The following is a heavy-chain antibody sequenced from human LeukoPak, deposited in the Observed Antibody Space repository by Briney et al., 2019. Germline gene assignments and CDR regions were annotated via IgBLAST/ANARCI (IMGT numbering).Heavy chain of an antibody. Sequence: GGSLRLSCVASGFSFSTYGMHWVRQAPGKGLEWVSFIRNDGSDTYYTDSVKGRFTISRDNSKNTLYLQMNSLRAEDTALYYCARDHRGYNYGSEEYHYYYMDVWGKGTTVTVSS. D-gene: IGHD5-18*01. J-gene: IGHJ6*03. V-gene: IGHV3-30*02. CDR1: GFSFSTYG. CDR2: IRNDGSDT. CDR3: ARDHRGYNYGSEEYHYYYMDV.